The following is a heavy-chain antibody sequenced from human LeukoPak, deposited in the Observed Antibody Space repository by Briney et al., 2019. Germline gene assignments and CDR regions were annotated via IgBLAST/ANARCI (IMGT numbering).Heavy chain of an antibody. V-gene: IGHV3-23*01. CDR3: AKDRTMVRGVITKYYYGMDV. J-gene: IGHJ6*02. D-gene: IGHD3-10*01. CDR2: IGVSGGST. CDR1: GFTFSDYA. Sequence: PGGSLRLSCAASGFTFSDYAMSWVRQAPGKGLEWVSAIGVSGGSTYYADSVKGRFTVSRDNSKSTLYLQMNSLRAEDTAIYYCAKDRTMVRGVITKYYYGMDVWGQGTTVTVSS.